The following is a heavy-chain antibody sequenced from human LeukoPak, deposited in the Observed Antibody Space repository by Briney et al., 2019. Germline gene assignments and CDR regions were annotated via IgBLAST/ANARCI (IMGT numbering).Heavy chain of an antibody. CDR2: ISGSGSST. CDR3: AKEMATIRAFDF. CDR1: GFTFSTYA. Sequence: GGSLRLSCAASGFTFSTYAMNWVRQAPGKGLELVSVISGSGSSTYYADSVKGRFTISRDNSKNTLYLQMNSLISVDTAVYYCAKEMATIRAFDFWGQGTMVTVSS. D-gene: IGHD5-24*01. J-gene: IGHJ3*01. V-gene: IGHV3-23*01.